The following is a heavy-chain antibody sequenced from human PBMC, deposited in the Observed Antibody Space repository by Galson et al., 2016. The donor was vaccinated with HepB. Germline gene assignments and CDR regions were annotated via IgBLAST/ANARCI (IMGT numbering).Heavy chain of an antibody. CDR1: GYTFTTYA. CDR3: ARRYSSGWYVYFDY. V-gene: IGHV1-18*04. J-gene: IGHJ4*02. D-gene: IGHD6-19*01. CDR2: INPYNGNI. Sequence: SVKVSCKASGYTFTTYAITWVRQAPGQGLEWMGCINPYNGNIKYAQKVQGRVTMTTDTSTSTAYMELRSLRFDDTAVYYCARRYSSGWYVYFDYWCQGTLVTVSS.